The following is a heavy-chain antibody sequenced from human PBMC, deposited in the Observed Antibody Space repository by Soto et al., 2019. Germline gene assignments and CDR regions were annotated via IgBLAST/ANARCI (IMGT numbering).Heavy chain of an antibody. Sequence: QVQLVQSGAEVKKPGASVKVSCKASGYTFTDYVIHWVRQAPGQGLEWVGWINAGNGDTTYSQKFQGRVTIIRDTSATTANMELSSLRSEDTAVYYCAREKLRTTVTSYTGFDPWGQGTLVTVSS. J-gene: IGHJ5*02. CDR3: AREKLRTTVTSYTGFDP. D-gene: IGHD4-4*01. CDR2: INAGNGDT. V-gene: IGHV1-3*01. CDR1: GYTFTDYV.